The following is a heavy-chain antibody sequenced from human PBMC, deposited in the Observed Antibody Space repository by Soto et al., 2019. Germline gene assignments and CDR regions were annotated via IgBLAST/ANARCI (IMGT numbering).Heavy chain of an antibody. CDR3: AKDSTVVVTAIGSWYFDL. CDR2: ISYDGSNK. D-gene: IGHD2-21*02. CDR1: GFTFSSYG. V-gene: IGHV3-30*18. J-gene: IGHJ2*01. Sequence: QVQLVESGGGVVQPGRSLRLSCAASGFTFSSYGMHWVRQAPGKGLEWVAVISYDGSNKYYADSVKGRFTISRENSKNTLYLQMNSLRAEDTAVYYCAKDSTVVVTAIGSWYFDLWGRGTLVTVSS.